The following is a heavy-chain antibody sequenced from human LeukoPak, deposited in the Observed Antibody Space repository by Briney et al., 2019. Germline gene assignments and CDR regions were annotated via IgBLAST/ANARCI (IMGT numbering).Heavy chain of an antibody. V-gene: IGHV3-7*01. Sequence: GGSLRLSCAASGFTFSKTWMSWVRQAPGKGLEWVANIKVDGSERYYVDSVKGRFTISRDNAKNSLYLQMNSLRAEDTAVYYCARDWNNGFDYWGQGTLVTVSS. CDR3: ARDWNNGFDY. CDR1: GFTFSKTW. D-gene: IGHD1/OR15-1a*01. J-gene: IGHJ4*02. CDR2: IKVDGSER.